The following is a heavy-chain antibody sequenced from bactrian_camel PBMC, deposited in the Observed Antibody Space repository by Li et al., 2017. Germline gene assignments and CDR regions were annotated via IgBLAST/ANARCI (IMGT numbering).Heavy chain of an antibody. Sequence: HVQLVESGGGTVQAGGSLRLSCAISGVSYSIDCMGWFRQAPGKEREGVAAISSGGSSTYADSVKGRFTISRDNAENILYLQMNSLKPEDTAMYYCAANKPPCYYSETLAAQADDFNHWGQGTQVTVS. J-gene: IGHJ4*01. CDR1: GVSYSIDC. CDR3: AANKPPCYYSETLAAQADDFNH. D-gene: IGHD2*01. CDR2: ISSGGSS. V-gene: IGHV3S53*01.